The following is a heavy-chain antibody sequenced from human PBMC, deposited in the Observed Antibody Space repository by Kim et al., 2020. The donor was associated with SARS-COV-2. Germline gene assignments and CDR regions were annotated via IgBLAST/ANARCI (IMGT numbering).Heavy chain of an antibody. D-gene: IGHD4-17*01. Sequence: AVSVKSRITINPDTSKNQFSLQLNSVTPEDTAVYYCARFQTIDGDWYFDLWGRGTLVTVSS. CDR3: ARFQTIDGDWYFDL. V-gene: IGHV6-1*01. J-gene: IGHJ2*01.